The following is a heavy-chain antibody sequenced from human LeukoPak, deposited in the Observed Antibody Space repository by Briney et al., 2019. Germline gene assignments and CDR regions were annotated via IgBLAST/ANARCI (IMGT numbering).Heavy chain of an antibody. Sequence: GGSLRLSCAASGFTFSSYAMSWVRQAPGKGLEWVSGISGSGSSTYYADSVKGRFPLPRDYPNNPLYLQMNRLRAEDTAVYFCAKYSGSYFYPPNWDSWGQGTLVTVSS. D-gene: IGHD1-26*01. CDR1: GFTFSSYA. J-gene: IGHJ4*02. CDR3: AKYSGSYFYPPNWDS. V-gene: IGHV3-23*01. CDR2: ISGSGSST.